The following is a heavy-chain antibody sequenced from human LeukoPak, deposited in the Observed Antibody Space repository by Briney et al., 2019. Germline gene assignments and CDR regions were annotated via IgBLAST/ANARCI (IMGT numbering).Heavy chain of an antibody. J-gene: IGHJ3*02. CDR3: ASPIQKSGWVVAASGAFDI. CDR1: GGSISSSSYY. D-gene: IGHD2-15*01. V-gene: IGHV4-39*01. Sequence: KPSETLSLTCTVSGGSISSSSYYWGWIRQPPGKGLEWIGSIYYSGSTYYNPSLKSRVTISVDTSKNQFSLKLSSVTAADTAVYYCASPIQKSGWVVAASGAFDIWGQGTMVTVSS. CDR2: IYYSGST.